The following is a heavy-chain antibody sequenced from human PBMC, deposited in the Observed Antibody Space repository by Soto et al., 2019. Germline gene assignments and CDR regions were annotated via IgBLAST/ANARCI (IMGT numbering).Heavy chain of an antibody. J-gene: IGHJ3*02. CDR1: GFIFSDYW. D-gene: IGHD2-2*02. V-gene: IGHV3-74*01. CDR2: INSDGSTT. CDR3: ARVFRTSFYTFDI. Sequence: GGSLRLSCAASGFIFSDYWMHWVRQDPEKGLVWVSRINSDGSTTNYADLAKGRFTISRDNAKNTLYLQMNSLRAEDTALYYCARVFRTSFYTFDIWGQGTMVTVSS.